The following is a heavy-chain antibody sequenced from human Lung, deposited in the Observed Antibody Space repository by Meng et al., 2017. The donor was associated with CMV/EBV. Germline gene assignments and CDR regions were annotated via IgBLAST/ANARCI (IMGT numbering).Heavy chain of an antibody. CDR2: ISGSGGST. D-gene: IGHD3-3*01. V-gene: IGHV3-23*01. CDR3: AKDLGGETDFWSGYLYYYYYYGMDV. CDR1: GFTLSTYS. Sequence: ETLSLXXAASGFTLSTYSISCVRQAPGKVLEWVSAISGSGGSTYYADSVTGRFTISRDNSKNTLYLQMNSLIAEDTAVYYCAKDLGGETDFWSGYLYYYYYYGMDVWGQGTXVTVSS. J-gene: IGHJ6*02.